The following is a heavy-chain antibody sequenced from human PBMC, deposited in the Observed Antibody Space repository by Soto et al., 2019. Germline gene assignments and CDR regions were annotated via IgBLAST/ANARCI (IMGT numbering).Heavy chain of an antibody. J-gene: IGHJ4*02. CDR3: ASPLKWSGYYIAFDY. V-gene: IGHV1-2*06. D-gene: IGHD3-3*01. CDR2: INPKSGGT. CDR1: GYSFTDYH. Sequence: QVQLVQSGAEVKKPGASVKVSCKASGYSFTDYHIHWVRQAPGQGLEWLGRINPKSGGTSTAQKFQGRVTITADESTRTAYMELSSLTSEDTAVYYCASPLKWSGYYIAFDYWGQGTLVIVSS.